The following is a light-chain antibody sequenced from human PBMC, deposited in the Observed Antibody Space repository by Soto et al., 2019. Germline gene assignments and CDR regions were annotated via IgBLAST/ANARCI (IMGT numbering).Light chain of an antibody. Sequence: QSALTQPASVSGSPGQSITISCTGTSSDVGGYNSVSWYRQYPGKAPKLIIFDVTDRPSGISTRFSGSKSGNTASLTISGLQAEDEAVFYCTSYTSSSTTVFGTGTKVTGL. CDR3: TSYTSSSTTV. CDR2: DVT. J-gene: IGLJ1*01. V-gene: IGLV2-14*01. CDR1: SSDVGGYNS.